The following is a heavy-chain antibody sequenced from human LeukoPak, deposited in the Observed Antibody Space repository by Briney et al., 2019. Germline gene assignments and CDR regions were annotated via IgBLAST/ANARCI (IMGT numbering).Heavy chain of an antibody. CDR1: GYTFNTYG. CDR3: ARLPLGYCGGTSCLG. J-gene: IGHJ4*02. D-gene: IGHD2-2*01. V-gene: IGHV1-18*01. Sequence: VASVKVSCKASGYTFNTYGISWVRQAPGQGLEWMGWISSSTGNTKYAQKLQGRVTMTTDTSTSTAHLELRNLRSDDTAMYYCARLPLGYCGGTSCLGWGQGTLVTVSS. CDR2: ISSSTGNT.